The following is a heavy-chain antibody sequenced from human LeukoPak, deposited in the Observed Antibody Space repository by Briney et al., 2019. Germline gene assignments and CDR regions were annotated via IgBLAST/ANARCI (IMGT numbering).Heavy chain of an antibody. CDR3: ARHRDTRGDGGYWDFDQ. D-gene: IGHD2-21*02. J-gene: IGHJ4*02. V-gene: IGHV4-34*01. Sequence: GSLRLSCAASGFTFSSYSMNWVRQAPGKGLEWIGEINQSGSTYYNASLKSRVTISVDTSENQFSLKLSSVAAADTAVYYCARHRDTRGDGGYWDFDQWGQGTLVTVSS. CDR1: GFTFSSYS. CDR2: INQSGST.